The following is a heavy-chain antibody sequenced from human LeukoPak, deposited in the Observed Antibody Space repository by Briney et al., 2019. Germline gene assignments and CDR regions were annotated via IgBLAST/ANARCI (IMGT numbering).Heavy chain of an antibody. CDR3: ATSRTFDY. J-gene: IGHJ4*02. CDR2: IKQDGSEK. Sequence: PGGSLRLSCAASGSTFSSYWMSWVRQAPGKGLEWVANIKQDGSEKYYVDSVKGRFTISRDNAKSSLYLQMNSLRAEDTAVYYCATSRTFDYWGQGTLVTVSS. CDR1: GSTFSSYW. V-gene: IGHV3-7*01.